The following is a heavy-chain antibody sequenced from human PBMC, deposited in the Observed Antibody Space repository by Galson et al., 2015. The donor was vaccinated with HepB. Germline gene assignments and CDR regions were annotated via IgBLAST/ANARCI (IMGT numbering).Heavy chain of an antibody. J-gene: IGHJ3*02. CDR3: AREGSPGAFDI. V-gene: IGHV3-30*03. CDR1: GFTFSSYG. CDR2: ISYDGSNK. Sequence: SLRLSCAASGFTFSSYGMHWVRQAPGKGLEWVAVISYDGSNKYYADSVKGRFTISRDNSKNTLYPQMNSLRAEDTAVYYCAREGSPGAFDIWGQGTMVTVSS. D-gene: IGHD2-15*01.